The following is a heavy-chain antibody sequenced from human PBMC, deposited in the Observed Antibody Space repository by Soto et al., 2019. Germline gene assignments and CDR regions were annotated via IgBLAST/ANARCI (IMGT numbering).Heavy chain of an antibody. Sequence: PGGSLRLSCAASGFTFSSYSMNWVRQAPGKGLEWVSYISGSSSTIYYADSVKGRFTISRDNAKNPLYLQMNSLRDEDTAVYYCARSPYYYATGAYLYWGQGTLVTLSS. V-gene: IGHV3-48*02. CDR1: GFTFSSYS. D-gene: IGHD3-22*01. J-gene: IGHJ4*02. CDR2: ISGSSSTI. CDR3: ARSPYYYATGAYLY.